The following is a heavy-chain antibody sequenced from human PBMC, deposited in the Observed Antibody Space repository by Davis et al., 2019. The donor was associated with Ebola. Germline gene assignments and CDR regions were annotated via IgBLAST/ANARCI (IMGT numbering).Heavy chain of an antibody. D-gene: IGHD6-6*01. Sequence: SQTLSLTCPLSAASISSYYSSWIRQPPGKGLEWIGYTYYSGSTNYNPSLKSRFTISVDTPKNQFALKLSSVTAADTAVYYCARGPASIAAHVFDYWGQGTLVTVSS. CDR2: TYYSGST. J-gene: IGHJ4*02. CDR3: ARGPASIAAHVFDY. V-gene: IGHV4-59*01. CDR1: AASISSYY.